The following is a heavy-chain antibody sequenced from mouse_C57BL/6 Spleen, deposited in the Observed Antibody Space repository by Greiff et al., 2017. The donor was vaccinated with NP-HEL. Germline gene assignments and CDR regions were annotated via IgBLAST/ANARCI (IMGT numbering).Heavy chain of an antibody. J-gene: IGHJ4*01. V-gene: IGHV5-17*01. D-gene: IGHD1-1*01. CDR1: GFTFSDYG. CDR3: ASGATVVAKTMDY. Sequence: EVQGVESGGGLVKPGGSLKLSCAASGFTFSDYGMHWVRQAPEKGLEWVAYISSGSSTIYYADTVKGRFTISRDNAKNTLFLQMTSLRSEDTAMYYCASGATVVAKTMDYWGQGTSVTVSS. CDR2: ISSGSSTI.